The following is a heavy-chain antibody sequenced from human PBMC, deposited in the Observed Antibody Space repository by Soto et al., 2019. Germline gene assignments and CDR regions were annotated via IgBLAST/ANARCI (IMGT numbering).Heavy chain of an antibody. V-gene: IGHV3-21*01. CDR3: ARDWKAVAGFPYYYYGMDV. CDR2: ISSSSSYI. Sequence: PGWSLRLSCASSVFTFSSYSMNWVRQAPGKGLEWVSSISSSSSYIYYADSVKGRFTISRDNAKNSLCLQMNSLRAEDTAVYYCARDWKAVAGFPYYYYGMDVWGQGTTVTVS. D-gene: IGHD6-19*01. J-gene: IGHJ6*02. CDR1: VFTFSSYS.